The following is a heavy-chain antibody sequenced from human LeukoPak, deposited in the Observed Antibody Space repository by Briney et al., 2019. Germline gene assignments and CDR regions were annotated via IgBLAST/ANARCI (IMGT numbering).Heavy chain of an antibody. CDR2: ISPSNGGT. CDR3: SVIASTGT. D-gene: IGHD6-13*01. J-gene: IGHJ5*02. CDR1: GYSFTSYG. V-gene: IGHV1-18*01. Sequence: ASVKVSCKASGYSFTSYGLTWVRQAPGQGLEWMGWISPSNGGTDHAQKFQGRITMTRDTFPTTAYMELRNLRPDDTAVYYCSVIASTGTWGQGTRVSVSS.